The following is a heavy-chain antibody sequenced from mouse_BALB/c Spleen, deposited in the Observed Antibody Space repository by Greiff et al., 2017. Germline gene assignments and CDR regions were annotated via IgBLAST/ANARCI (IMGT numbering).Heavy chain of an antibody. D-gene: IGHD2-3*01. J-gene: IGHJ4*01. V-gene: IGHV10-1*02. CDR2: IRSKSNNYAT. Sequence: EVQLVESGGGLVQPKGSLKLSCAASGFTFNTYAMNWVRQAPGKGLEWVARIRSKSNNYATYYADSVKDRFTISRDDSQSMLYLQMNNLKTEDTAMYYCVRWGWLEAMDYWGQGTSVTVSS. CDR3: VRWGWLEAMDY. CDR1: GFTFNTYA.